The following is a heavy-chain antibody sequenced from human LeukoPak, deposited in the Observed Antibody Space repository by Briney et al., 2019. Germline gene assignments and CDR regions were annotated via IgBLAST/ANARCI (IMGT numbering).Heavy chain of an antibody. CDR2: ISSSSNYI. CDR1: GFTFSYYN. Sequence: PGGSLRLSCAASGFTFSYYNMNWVRQAPGKGLEWVSFISSSSNYIYYADSVKGRFTISRDNAKNSLYLQMNSLRAEDTAVYYCARAHYYDSSGLDFWGQGTLVTVSS. J-gene: IGHJ4*02. D-gene: IGHD3-22*01. V-gene: IGHV3-21*01. CDR3: ARAHYYDSSGLDF.